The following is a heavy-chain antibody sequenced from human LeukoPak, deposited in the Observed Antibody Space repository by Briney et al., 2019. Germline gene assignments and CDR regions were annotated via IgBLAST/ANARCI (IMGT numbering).Heavy chain of an antibody. V-gene: IGHV3-33*01. CDR2: IWYDGSNK. CDR3: ARDSSGFIDY. J-gene: IGHJ4*02. D-gene: IGHD3-22*01. Sequence: GGSLRLSCAASGFTLSNYGMHWVRQAPGKGLEWVAVIWYDGSNKYYADSVKGRFTISRDNSKNTLYLQVNSLRAEDTAMYYCARDSSGFIDYWGQGTLVTVSS. CDR1: GFTLSNYG.